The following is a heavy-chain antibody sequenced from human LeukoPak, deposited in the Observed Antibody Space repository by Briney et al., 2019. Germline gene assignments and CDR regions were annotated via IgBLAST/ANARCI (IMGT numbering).Heavy chain of an antibody. J-gene: IGHJ4*02. CDR2: ISGGGGST. D-gene: IGHD1-26*01. V-gene: IGHV3-23*01. Sequence: GGSLRLSCVASGFTFGKYWMSWVRQAPGKGLEWVSTISGGGGSTYYADSVKGRFTISRDNSKNTLYLQVNSLRAEDTAVYYCAKGGKWDVTPFDYWGQGTLVTVSS. CDR3: AKGGKWDVTPFDY. CDR1: GFTFGKYW.